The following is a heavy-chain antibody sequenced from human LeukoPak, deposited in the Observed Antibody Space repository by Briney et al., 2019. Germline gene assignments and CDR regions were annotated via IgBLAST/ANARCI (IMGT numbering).Heavy chain of an antibody. CDR3: AKDLRRGLVWGTPPLDY. CDR2: ISYDGSNK. V-gene: IGHV3-30*18. D-gene: IGHD3-16*01. J-gene: IGHJ4*02. CDR1: GFTFSIYA. Sequence: PGRSLRLPCAASGFTFSIYAMHWVRQAPGKGLEWVAVISYDGSNKYYADSVKGRFTISRDNSKNTLYLQMNSLRAEDTAVYYCAKDLRRGLVWGTPPLDYWGQGTLVTVSS.